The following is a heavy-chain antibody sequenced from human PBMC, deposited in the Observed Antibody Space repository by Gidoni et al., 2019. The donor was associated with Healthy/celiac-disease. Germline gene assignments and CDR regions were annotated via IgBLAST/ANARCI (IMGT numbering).Heavy chain of an antibody. CDR2: INHSGST. Sequence: QVQLQQWGAGLLKPSETLSLTCAVYGGSFSGYYWSWIRQPPGKGLEWIGEINHSGSTNYNPSLKSRVTISVDTSKNQFSLKLSSVTAADTAVYYCARGRDGDYSYYYYYYMDVWGKGTTVTVSS. V-gene: IGHV4-34*01. CDR1: GGSFSGYY. J-gene: IGHJ6*03. CDR3: ARGRDGDYSYYYYYYMDV. D-gene: IGHD4-17*01.